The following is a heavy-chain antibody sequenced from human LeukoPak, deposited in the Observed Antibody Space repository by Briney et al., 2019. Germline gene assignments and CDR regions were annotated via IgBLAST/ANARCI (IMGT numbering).Heavy chain of an antibody. J-gene: IGHJ4*02. D-gene: IGHD1-20*01. CDR1: GGSISSGSYC. V-gene: IGHV4-61*02. Sequence: TLSLTCTVSGGSISSGSYCWSWIRQPAGKGLEWIGRIYTSGTTNYNPSLKSRVTISVDTSKNQFSLKLSSVTAADTAVYYCARGGDNWNDDGVPFDYWGQGTLVTVSS. CDR3: ARGGDNWNDDGVPFDY. CDR2: IYTSGTT.